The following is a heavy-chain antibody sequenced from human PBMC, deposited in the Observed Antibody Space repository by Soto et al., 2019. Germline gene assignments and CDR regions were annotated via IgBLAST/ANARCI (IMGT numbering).Heavy chain of an antibody. CDR3: ARRAGVSDYYYYMDV. Sequence: PSETLSLTCTVSGGSISSSSYYWGWIRQPPGKGLEWIGSIYYSGSTYYNPSLKSRVTISVDTSKNQFSLKLSSVTAADTAVYYCARRAGVSDYYYYMDVWGKGTTVTVSS. CDR1: GGSISSSSYY. J-gene: IGHJ6*03. D-gene: IGHD2-8*01. CDR2: IYYSGST. V-gene: IGHV4-39*01.